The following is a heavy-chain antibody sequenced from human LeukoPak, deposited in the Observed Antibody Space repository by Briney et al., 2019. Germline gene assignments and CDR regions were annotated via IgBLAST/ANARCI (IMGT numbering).Heavy chain of an antibody. V-gene: IGHV3-48*03. CDR1: GFTFSSSE. J-gene: IGHJ6*03. D-gene: IGHD3-3*01. Sequence: PGGSLRLSCAVSGFTFSSSEMNWVRQAPGKGLEWVSYISSSGSTIYYADSVKGRFTISRDNAKNSLYLQMNSLRAEDTAVYYCARVLEGVDTIFGVVNPKSYYYYYMDVWGKGTTVTVSS. CDR3: ARVLEGVDTIFGVVNPKSYYYYYMDV. CDR2: ISSSGSTI.